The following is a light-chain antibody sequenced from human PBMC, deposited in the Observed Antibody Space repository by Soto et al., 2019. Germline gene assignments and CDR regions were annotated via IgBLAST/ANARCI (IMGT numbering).Light chain of an antibody. Sequence: QSVLTQPASVSGSPGQSITISCTGTSXDVGGYNYVSWYQQHPGKAPKLMIYEVSNRPSGVSNRFSGSKSGNTASLTISGLQAEDEADYYCSSYTSSSTLGVFGTGIKVTV. CDR1: SXDVGGYNY. CDR3: SSYTSSSTLGV. CDR2: EVS. J-gene: IGLJ1*01. V-gene: IGLV2-14*01.